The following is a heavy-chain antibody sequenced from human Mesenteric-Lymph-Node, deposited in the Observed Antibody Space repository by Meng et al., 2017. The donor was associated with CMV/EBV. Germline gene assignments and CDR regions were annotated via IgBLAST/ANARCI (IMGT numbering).Heavy chain of an antibody. CDR3: ARVSEGYSNYEYYYYYGLDI. D-gene: IGHD4-11*01. J-gene: IGHJ6*02. CDR1: GDSVSSGRYS. V-gene: IGHV4-61*01. Sequence: GSLRLSCTVSGDSVSSGRYSWSWVRQPPGKGLEWIGYVFYSGRPNYNPSLKSRVTTSVDTSRNQFSLRLSSVTAADTAVYYCARVSEGYSNYEYYYYYGLDIWGQGTTVTVSS. CDR2: VFYSGRP.